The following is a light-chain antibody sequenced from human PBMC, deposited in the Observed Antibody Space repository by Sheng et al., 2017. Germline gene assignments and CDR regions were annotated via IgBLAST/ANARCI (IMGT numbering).Light chain of an antibody. J-gene: IGLJ3*02. V-gene: IGLV3-21*02. CDR2: DDT. CDR1: KIGSKS. CDR3: QVWDRSTDDGV. Sequence: SYVLTQPPSVSVAPGQTARITCGGDKIGSKSVHWYQQKPGQAPVLVVYDDTGRPSGIPERLSGSNSANTATLTIARVEAGDEADYYYQVWDRSTDDGVFGGGTK.